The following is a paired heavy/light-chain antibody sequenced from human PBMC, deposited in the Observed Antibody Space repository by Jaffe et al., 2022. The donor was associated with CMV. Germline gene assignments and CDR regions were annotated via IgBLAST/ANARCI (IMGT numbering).Light chain of an antibody. CDR1: QSVSSY. J-gene: IGKJ4*01. CDR2: DTS. V-gene: IGKV3-11*01. Sequence: EIVLTQSPATLSLSPGDRATLSCRASQSVSSYLAWYQQKPGQAPRLLIYDTSNRATGIPARFSGSGSGTDFTLTISSLEPEDFAVYYCQQRSNWPLTFGGGTKVEI. CDR3: QQRSNWPLT.
Heavy chain of an antibody. D-gene: IGHD7-27*01. CDR2: ISSASIYI. CDR3: ARFETGSYINWGTDY. J-gene: IGHJ4*02. V-gene: IGHV3-21*02. CDR1: GFIFSSYS. Sequence: EVQLVESGGGLVKPGGSLRLSCGASGFIFSSYSMNWVRQAPGKGLEWVSSISSASIYIGYTDSVKGRFTISRDDAKNSLYLQMDTLRAEDTAVYYCARFETGSYINWGTDYWGQGTLVTVSS.